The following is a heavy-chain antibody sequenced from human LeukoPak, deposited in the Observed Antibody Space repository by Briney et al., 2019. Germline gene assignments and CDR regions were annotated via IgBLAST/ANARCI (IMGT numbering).Heavy chain of an antibody. CDR3: ARGSGWSGEDAFDI. CDR1: GFTLDDYG. CDR2: INWIGVNK. Sequence: PGGSLRLSCAASGFTLDDYGMSWVRQAPGKGLEWVSGINWIGVNKNYVDSVKGRFIISRDNAKKSLYLQMNSLRAEDTALYYCARGSGWSGEDAFDIWGQGTMVTVSS. D-gene: IGHD6-19*01. J-gene: IGHJ3*02. V-gene: IGHV3-20*04.